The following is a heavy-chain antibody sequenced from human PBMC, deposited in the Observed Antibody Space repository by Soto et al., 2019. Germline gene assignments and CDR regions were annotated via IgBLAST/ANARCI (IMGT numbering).Heavy chain of an antibody. V-gene: IGHV1-3*01. CDR1: GYTFTSYA. J-gene: IGHJ6*03. CDR2: VNAGNGNT. CDR3: ARDRGGAAPYYYYMDV. D-gene: IGHD3-16*01. Sequence: GASVKVSCKASGYTFTSYAMHWVRQAPGQRLEWMGWVNAGNGNTKYSQKFQGRVTITRDTSASTAYMELSSLRSEDTAVYYCARDRGGAAPYYYYMDVWGKGTTVTVSS.